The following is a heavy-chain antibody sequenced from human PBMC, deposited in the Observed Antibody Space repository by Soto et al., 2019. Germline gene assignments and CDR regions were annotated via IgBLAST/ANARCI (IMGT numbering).Heavy chain of an antibody. CDR1: GGSITSSEYY. D-gene: IGHD1-1*01. J-gene: IGHJ4*02. V-gene: IGHV4-39*01. Sequence: SQTLSLTCTVSGGSITSSEYYCTWIRQPPGKGLQFVGTIYYSGSSYSNPSPKSRLSMSVDTSKNQFSLTMKSVTAADTGVYYWASHPFNWSDGDSCRQGVLVTVSS. CDR2: IYYSGSS. CDR3: ASHPFNWSDGDS.